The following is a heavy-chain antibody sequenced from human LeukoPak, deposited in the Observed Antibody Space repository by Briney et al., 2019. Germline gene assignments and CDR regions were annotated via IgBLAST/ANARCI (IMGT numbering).Heavy chain of an antibody. J-gene: IGHJ4*02. D-gene: IGHD5-24*01. CDR3: ARDPERWLQFSV. Sequence: KPSETLSLTCAVYGGSFSGYYWSWIRQPPGKGLEWIGEINHSGSTNYNPSLKSRVTISVDTSKNQFSLKLSSVTAADTAVYYCARDPERWLQFSVWGQGTLVTVSS. CDR1: GGSFSGYY. V-gene: IGHV4-34*01. CDR2: INHSGST.